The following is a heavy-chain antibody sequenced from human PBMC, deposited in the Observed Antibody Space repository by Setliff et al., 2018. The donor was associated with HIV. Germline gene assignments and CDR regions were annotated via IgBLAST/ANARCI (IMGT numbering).Heavy chain of an antibody. CDR2: FLAVLRKP. J-gene: IGHJ6*03. D-gene: IGHD1-26*01. V-gene: IGHV1-69*13. CDR3: ASPRSAGTYQGAFYYFLHV. CDR1: GDTFKGYA. Sequence: SVKVSCKASGDTFKGYAFTWVRQAPGQGLEWMGDFLAVLRKPTHAERFQDRLTITADESTSTAYMGLRDPRPEDTAVYFCASPRSAGTYQGAFYYFLHVWGRGTAVTVSS.